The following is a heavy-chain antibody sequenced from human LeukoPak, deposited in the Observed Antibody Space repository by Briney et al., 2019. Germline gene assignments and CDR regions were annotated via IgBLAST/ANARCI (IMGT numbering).Heavy chain of an antibody. CDR2: INPNSGGT. D-gene: IGHD3-22*01. CDR1: GYTFTGYY. J-gene: IGHJ4*02. CDR3: ARDRARPSYYYDSSGYPS. V-gene: IGHV1-2*02. Sequence: ASVKVSCKASGYTFTGYYMHWVRQAPGQGLEWMGWINPNSGGTNCAQKFQGRVTMTRDTPISTAYMELSRLRSDDTAVYYCARDRARPSYYYDSSGYPSWGQGTLVTVSS.